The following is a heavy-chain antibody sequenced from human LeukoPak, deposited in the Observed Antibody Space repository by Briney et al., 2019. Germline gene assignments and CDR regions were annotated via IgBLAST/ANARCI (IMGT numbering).Heavy chain of an antibody. CDR1: GFTFSHYA. V-gene: IGHV3-23*01. J-gene: IGHJ4*02. D-gene: IGHD6-13*01. CDR2: ISGDGVST. CDR3: AKDYEASTSWRQFVDF. Sequence: GGSLRLSCAASGFTFSHYAMSWVRQAPGKGREWVSAISGDGVSTYYADSVKGLFTISRDNSKSTVYLQMSSLRAEDTAIYYCAKDYEASTSWRQFVDFWGQGTLVTVSS.